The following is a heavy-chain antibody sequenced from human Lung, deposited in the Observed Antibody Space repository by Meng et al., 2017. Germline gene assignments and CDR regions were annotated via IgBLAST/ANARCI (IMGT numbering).Heavy chain of an antibody. V-gene: IGHV4-34*01. CDR1: VGCFSEYY. CDR3: ARGPTTMAHDFDY. Sequence: QVQQQRWGSGLFKPSETLSLACSVFVGCFSEYYWGWIRQPPGKGLEWIVESNHSGSTNYNPSLGRRATISVDTSQNNLSLKLSSVTAADSAVYYCARGPTTMAHDFDYRGQGTLVTVSS. J-gene: IGHJ4*02. D-gene: IGHD4-11*01. CDR2: SNHSGST.